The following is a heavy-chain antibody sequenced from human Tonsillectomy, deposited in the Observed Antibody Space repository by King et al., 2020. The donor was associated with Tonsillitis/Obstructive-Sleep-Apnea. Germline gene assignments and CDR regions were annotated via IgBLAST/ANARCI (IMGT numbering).Heavy chain of an antibody. CDR1: GGSITSYY. V-gene: IGHV4-59*01. J-gene: IGHJ4*02. Sequence: LQLQESGPGLVKPSETLSLTCTVSGGSITSYYWSWLRQPPGKGLEWIGYIYYSGSTNYNPSLKSRVTISVDMSKNQFSLRLSSVTAADTAVYYCARGILPSYFDYWGQGTLVAVSS. CDR3: ARGILPSYFDY. CDR2: IYYSGST.